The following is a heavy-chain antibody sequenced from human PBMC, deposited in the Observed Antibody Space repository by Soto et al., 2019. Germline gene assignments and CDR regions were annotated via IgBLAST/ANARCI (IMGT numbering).Heavy chain of an antibody. Sequence: QVQLVESGGGVVQPGRSLRLSCAASGFTFSSYAMHWVSQAPGKGLEWVAVISYDGSNKYYADSVKGRFTISRDNSKNTLDLQMNSLIAEDTAVYYCAREQWEPNYYYGMDVWGQGTTVTVSS. CDR1: GFTFSSYA. CDR2: ISYDGSNK. J-gene: IGHJ6*02. V-gene: IGHV3-30-3*01. D-gene: IGHD1-26*01. CDR3: AREQWEPNYYYGMDV.